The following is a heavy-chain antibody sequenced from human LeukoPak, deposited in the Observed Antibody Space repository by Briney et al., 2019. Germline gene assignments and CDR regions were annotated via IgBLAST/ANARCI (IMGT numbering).Heavy chain of an antibody. D-gene: IGHD3-22*01. CDR3: ARRGYYSDSSGYYYYFDY. CDR1: GGSISSSSHY. V-gene: IGHV4-39*01. CDR2: IYYSGST. Sequence: KASETLSLTCTVSGGSISSSSHYWGGIRQPPGKGLEWIVSIYYSGSTYYNPSLKSRVTISVDTSKNQFSLKLSSMTAADTAMYYCARRGYYSDSSGYYYYFDYWGQGTLVTVSS. J-gene: IGHJ4*02.